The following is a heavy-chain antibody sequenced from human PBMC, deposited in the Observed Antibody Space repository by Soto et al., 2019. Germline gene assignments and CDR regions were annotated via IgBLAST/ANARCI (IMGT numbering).Heavy chain of an antibody. Sequence: SETLSLTCTVSGGSISSSSYYWGWIRQPPGKGLEWIGSIYYSGSTYYNPSLKSRVTISVDTSKNQFSLKLSSVTAADTAVYYCARCGYSSGYKLSNWFDPWGQGTLVTVSS. J-gene: IGHJ5*02. V-gene: IGHV4-39*01. CDR2: IYYSGST. CDR3: ARCGYSSGYKLSNWFDP. CDR1: GGSISSSSYY. D-gene: IGHD5-18*01.